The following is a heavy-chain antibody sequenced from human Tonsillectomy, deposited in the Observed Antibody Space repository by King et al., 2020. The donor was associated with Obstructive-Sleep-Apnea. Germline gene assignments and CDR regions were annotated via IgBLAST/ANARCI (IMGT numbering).Heavy chain of an antibody. CDR1: GSLFNKYA. Sequence: VQLVESGGGVVQPGRSMRLSCAASGSLFNKYAMHWVRQAPGKGLEWVAVVSYDGTDKYYADSVKGRFTISRDNSKNTLYLQLSSLRAEDTAVYYCARPTLMTFNSVMDVWGQGTTVTVSS. CDR3: ARPTLMTFNSVMDV. J-gene: IGHJ6*02. CDR2: VSYDGTDK. V-gene: IGHV3-30*04.